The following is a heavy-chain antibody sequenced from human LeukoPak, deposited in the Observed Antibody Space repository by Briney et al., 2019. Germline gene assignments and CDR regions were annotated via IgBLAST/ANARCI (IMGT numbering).Heavy chain of an antibody. CDR3: ARAIGSGSPPYFDY. CDR2: IYHSGST. Sequence: PSETLSLTCTVSGGSISSSNWWSWVRQPPGKGLEWIGEIYHSGSTNYNPSLKSRVTISVDKSKNHFSLKLSSVTAADTAVYYCARAIGSGSPPYFDYWGQGTLVTVSS. J-gene: IGHJ4*02. CDR1: GGSISSSNW. D-gene: IGHD3-10*01. V-gene: IGHV4-4*02.